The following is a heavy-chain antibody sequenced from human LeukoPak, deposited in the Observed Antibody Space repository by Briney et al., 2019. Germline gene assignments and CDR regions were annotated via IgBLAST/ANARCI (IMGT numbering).Heavy chain of an antibody. Sequence: TSETLCLTCTVSGGSISTFYWNWIRQPPGKGLEWIGYIYYSGSTNYNPSLKSGVTISVDTSKKQFSLRLSSVTAADTAVYYCARGHFRGLTVDYWGQGSLVTVSS. D-gene: IGHD7-27*01. CDR1: GGSISTFY. CDR2: IYYSGST. V-gene: IGHV4-59*01. J-gene: IGHJ4*02. CDR3: ARGHFRGLTVDY.